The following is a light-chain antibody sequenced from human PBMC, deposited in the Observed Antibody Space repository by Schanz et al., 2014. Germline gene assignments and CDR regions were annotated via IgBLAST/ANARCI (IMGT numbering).Light chain of an antibody. CDR2: DAS. CDR1: QSVSSN. Sequence: EIVMTQSPATLSVSPGERATLSCRASQSVSSNLAWYQQKPGQAPRLLMFDASNRATGIPARISGSGSGTEFTLTINNLEPDDFAVYFCQQRTAWPPITFGQGTRLQIK. CDR3: QQRTAWPPIT. V-gene: IGKV3-11*01. J-gene: IGKJ5*01.